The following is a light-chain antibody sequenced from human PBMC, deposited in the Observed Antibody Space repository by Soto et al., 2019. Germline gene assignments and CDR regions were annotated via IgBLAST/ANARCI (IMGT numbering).Light chain of an antibody. J-gene: IGKJ1*01. CDR3: QQYGSSPPT. V-gene: IGKV3D-20*01. CDR1: QSVSSSF. Sequence: EIVLTQSPATLSLSPGDRATLSCGASQSVSSSFLAWYQQKPGLAHRLLIYAASSRATGIPDRFSGSGSGTDFTLTIIRLEPEDSAVYYCQQYGSSPPTFGQGTKVEIK. CDR2: AAS.